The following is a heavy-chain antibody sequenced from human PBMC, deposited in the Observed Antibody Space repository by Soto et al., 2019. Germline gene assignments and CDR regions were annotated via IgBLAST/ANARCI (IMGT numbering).Heavy chain of an antibody. CDR1: GFTFSSYA. CDR3: AKDRAYYYDSSGEMGY. V-gene: IGHV3-23*01. CDR2: ISGSGGST. Sequence: QTGGSLRLSCAASGFTFSSYAMSWVRQAPGKGLEWVSAISGSGGSTYYADSVKGRFTISRDNSKNTLYLQMNSLRAEDTAVYYCAKDRAYYYDSSGEMGYWGQGTLV. J-gene: IGHJ4*02. D-gene: IGHD3-22*01.